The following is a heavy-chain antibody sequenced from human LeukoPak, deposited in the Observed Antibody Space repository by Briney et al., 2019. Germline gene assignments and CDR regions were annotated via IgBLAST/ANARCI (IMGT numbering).Heavy chain of an antibody. Sequence: GRSLRLSCAASGFTFDDYAMHWVRQAPGKGLEWVSGISWNSGSIGYADSVKGRFTISRDNAKNSLYLQMNSLRAEDTALYHCAKDDSMVRGVIIRWGQGTLVTVSS. CDR3: AKDDSMVRGVIIR. CDR1: GFTFDDYA. CDR2: ISWNSGSI. J-gene: IGHJ4*02. D-gene: IGHD3-10*01. V-gene: IGHV3-9*01.